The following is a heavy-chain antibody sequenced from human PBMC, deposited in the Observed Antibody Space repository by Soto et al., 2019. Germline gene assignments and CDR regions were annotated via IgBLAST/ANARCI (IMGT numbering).Heavy chain of an antibody. CDR1: GYTFTNYY. D-gene: IGHD1-1*01. J-gene: IGHJ4*02. Sequence: QVQLVQSGTEVKKPGASAKVSCTASGYTFTNYYMHWVRQAPGQGLEWMGIINPSAGSTSYAQRFKGRVTMTMDTSTSTVYMELRSLRSEGTAVYYCATSPPTWKAYFDYWGQGTLVTVSS. V-gene: IGHV1-46*01. CDR3: ATSPPTWKAYFDY. CDR2: INPSAGST.